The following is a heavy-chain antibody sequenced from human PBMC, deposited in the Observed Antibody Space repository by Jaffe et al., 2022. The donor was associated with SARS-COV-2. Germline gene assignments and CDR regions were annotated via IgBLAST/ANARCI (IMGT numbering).Heavy chain of an antibody. CDR1: GFTFSSYS. CDR2: ISSSSSYI. D-gene: IGHD3-22*01. Sequence: EVQLVESGGGLVKPGGSLRLSCAASGFTFSSYSMNWVRQAPGKGLEWVSSISSSSSYIYYADSVKGRFTISRDNAKNSLYLQMNSLRAEDTAVYYCARVDSSAGGMDVWGQGTTVTVSS. CDR3: ARVDSSAGGMDV. V-gene: IGHV3-21*01. J-gene: IGHJ6*02.